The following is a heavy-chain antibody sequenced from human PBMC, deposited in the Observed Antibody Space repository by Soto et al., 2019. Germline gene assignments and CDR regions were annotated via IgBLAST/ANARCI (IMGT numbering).Heavy chain of an antibody. CDR1: GGSFSGYY. Sequence: PSETLSLTCAVYGGSFSGYYWSWIRQPPGKGLEWIGEINHSGSTNYNPSLKSRVTISVDTSKNQFSLKLSSVTAADTAVYYCARAGHYDFLTGYYHGGNPWGQGTLVTVSS. CDR3: ARAGHYDFLTGYYHGGNP. D-gene: IGHD3-9*01. CDR2: INHSGST. V-gene: IGHV4-34*01. J-gene: IGHJ5*02.